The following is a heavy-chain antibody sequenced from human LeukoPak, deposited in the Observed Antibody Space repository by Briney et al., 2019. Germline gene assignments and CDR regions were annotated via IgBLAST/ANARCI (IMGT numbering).Heavy chain of an antibody. V-gene: IGHV4-39*07. CDR3: ARDSVTSYYYYMDV. J-gene: IGHJ6*03. CDR1: AGSISSSAYY. Sequence: SETLSLTCTVSAGSISSSAYYWGWIRQPPGKGLEWIGSIYYSGSTYYNPSLKSRVTISVDTSKNQFSLKLSSVTAADTAVYYCARDSVTSYYYYMDVWGKGTTVTISS. D-gene: IGHD4-17*01. CDR2: IYYSGST.